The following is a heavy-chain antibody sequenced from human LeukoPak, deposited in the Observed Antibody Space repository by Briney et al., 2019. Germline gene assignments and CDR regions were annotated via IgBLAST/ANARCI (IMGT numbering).Heavy chain of an antibody. J-gene: IGHJ4*02. V-gene: IGHV3-23*01. CDR3: AKGHPNYYDNSGYDY. D-gene: IGHD3-22*01. Sequence: TGESLRLSCAASGFPLGSYAMSWVRQAPGKGLEWVSTVSGTGETTNYADSVKGRFNISRDNSKNTLYLQMNSLRPDDTAIYYCAKGHPNYYDNSGYDYWGQGTLVTVSS. CDR2: VSGTGETT. CDR1: GFPLGSYA.